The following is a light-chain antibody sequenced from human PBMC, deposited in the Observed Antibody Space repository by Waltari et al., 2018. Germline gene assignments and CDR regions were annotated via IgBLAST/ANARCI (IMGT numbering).Light chain of an antibody. J-gene: IGLJ2*01. CDR1: SLGSKS. Sequence: SYVLTQAPSMSVAPGQTARITCVGHSLGSKSVNWYQQKPGQAPVLAVDGDSNRPSGIPGRFSASSSGSTATLTISWVEVGDEADYYCQVWDKSSYQAAFGGGTRLTVL. V-gene: IGLV3-21*02. CDR2: GDS. CDR3: QVWDKSSYQAA.